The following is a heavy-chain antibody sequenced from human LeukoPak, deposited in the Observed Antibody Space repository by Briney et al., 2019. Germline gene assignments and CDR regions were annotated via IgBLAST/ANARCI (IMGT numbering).Heavy chain of an antibody. CDR3: ARVDDYDAFDI. V-gene: IGHV4-30-2*01. Sequence: SETLSLTCAVSGGSIGSGGYSWSWIRQPPGKGLEWIEYIYHSGSTYYNPSLKSRVTISVDRSKNQFSLKLSSVTAADTAVYYCARVDDYDAFDIWGQGTMVTVSS. CDR2: IYHSGST. J-gene: IGHJ3*02. D-gene: IGHD3-16*01. CDR1: GGSIGSGGYS.